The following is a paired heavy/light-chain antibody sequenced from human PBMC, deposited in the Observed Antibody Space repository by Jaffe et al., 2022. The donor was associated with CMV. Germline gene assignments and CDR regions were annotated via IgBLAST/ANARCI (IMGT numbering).Light chain of an antibody. CDR1: KLEDKY. CDR2: QDK. CDR3: QAWDTSTAI. V-gene: IGLV3-1*01. J-gene: IGLJ2*01. Sequence: SYELTQPPSVSVSPGQTASITCSGDKLEDKYVYWYQQKPGQSPVLVIYQDKKRPSGIPERFSGSNSGNTATLTISGTQAMDEADYYCQAWDTSTAIFGGGTKLTVL.
Heavy chain of an antibody. CDR2: ISYDGSNK. V-gene: IGHV3-30*18. CDR1: GFSFSING. J-gene: IGHJ4*02. D-gene: IGHD5-18*01. CDR3: AKDQGGYSHGPTTYFDY. Sequence: QVQLVESGGGVVQPGRSLRLSCAASGFSFSINGMHWVRQAPGKGLEWVAVISYDGSNKYYADSVKGRFTISRDNSKNTLYLQMNSLRADDTAVYYCAKDQGGYSHGPTTYFDYWGQGTLVTVSS.